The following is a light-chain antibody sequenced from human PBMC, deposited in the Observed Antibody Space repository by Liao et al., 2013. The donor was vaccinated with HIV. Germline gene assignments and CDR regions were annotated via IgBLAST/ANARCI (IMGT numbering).Light chain of an antibody. CDR1: TLGDKY. CDR3: QAWDTGTGV. CDR2: ENT. J-gene: IGLJ1*01. V-gene: IGLV3-1*01. Sequence: YDLTQPPSVSVSPGQTARITCSGGTLGDKYVSWYQQRPGQSPVLVIYENTKRPSGIPERFAGSNSGNTATLTISETQPLDEADFFCQAWDTGTGVFGTGTKVTV.